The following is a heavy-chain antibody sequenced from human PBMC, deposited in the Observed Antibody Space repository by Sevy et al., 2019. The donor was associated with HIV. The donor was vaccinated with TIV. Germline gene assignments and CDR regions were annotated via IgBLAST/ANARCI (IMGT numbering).Heavy chain of an antibody. CDR1: GFTFSGYA. J-gene: IGHJ3*02. CDR3: AKVSGGGYGSNWYLARGHDGFDI. CDR2: ISGSGGST. V-gene: IGHV3-23*01. Sequence: GGSLRLSCAASGFTFSGYAMTWVRQAPGKGLEWVSGISGSGGSTYYADSVRGRFTISRDNSKNTLYLQMNSLRAEDTAVYYCAKVSGGGYGSNWYLARGHDGFDIWGQGTKVTVSS. D-gene: IGHD6-13*01.